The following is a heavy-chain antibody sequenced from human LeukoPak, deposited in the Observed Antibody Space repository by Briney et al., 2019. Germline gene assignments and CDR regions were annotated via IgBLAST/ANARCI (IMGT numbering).Heavy chain of an antibody. V-gene: IGHV3-21*01. CDR2: ISSSSSHI. CDR3: ARCGYYLIRALDI. J-gene: IGHJ3*02. CDR1: GFTFSSYT. Sequence: GGSLRLSCAASGFTFSSYTMNWVRQAPGKGLEWVSSISSSSSHIYYADSVKGRFTISRDNAKNSLYLKMNSLRAEDTAVYYCARCGYYLIRALDIWGQGTMVTVSS. D-gene: IGHD3-22*01.